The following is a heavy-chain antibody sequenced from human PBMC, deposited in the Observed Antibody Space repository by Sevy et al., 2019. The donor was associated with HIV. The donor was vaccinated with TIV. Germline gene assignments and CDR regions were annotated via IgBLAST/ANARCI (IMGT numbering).Heavy chain of an antibody. V-gene: IGHV3-74*01. CDR1: GFDFSSHW. J-gene: IGHJ4*02. CDR2: MNTGGSST. CDR3: TTPRFDF. Sequence: GGSLRLSCEASGFDFSSHWMQWIRQAPGKGLVWVSRMNTGGSSTNYADSVKGRFTISRDNAKNTLYLEMNNLRDEDTALYYCTTPRFDFWGPRTLVTVSS.